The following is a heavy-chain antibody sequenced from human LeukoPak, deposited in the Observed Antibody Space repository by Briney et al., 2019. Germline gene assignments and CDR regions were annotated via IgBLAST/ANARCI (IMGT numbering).Heavy chain of an antibody. Sequence: SQTLPLTCTVSGGSISSGDYYWSWIRQPPGKGLEWIGYIYYSGSTYYNPSLKSRVTISVDTSKNQFSLKLSSVTAADTAVYYCARVNRRLYNWFDPWGQGTLVTVSS. D-gene: IGHD2/OR15-2a*01. J-gene: IGHJ5*02. CDR2: IYYSGST. V-gene: IGHV4-30-4*08. CDR3: ARVNRRLYNWFDP. CDR1: GGSISSGDYY.